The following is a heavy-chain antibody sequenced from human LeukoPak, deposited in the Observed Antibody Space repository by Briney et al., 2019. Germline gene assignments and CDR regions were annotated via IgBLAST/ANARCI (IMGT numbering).Heavy chain of an antibody. Sequence: PSETLSLTCAVYGASFSAYYWSWIRQPPGKGLEWIGEINHSGSTNYNPSLKSRVTISVDTSKNQFSLKLSSVTAADTAVYYCARGRHYYDSSGYYYSYWGQGTLVTVSS. V-gene: IGHV4-34*01. D-gene: IGHD3-22*01. CDR2: INHSGST. J-gene: IGHJ4*02. CDR3: ARGRHYYDSSGYYYSY. CDR1: GASFSAYY.